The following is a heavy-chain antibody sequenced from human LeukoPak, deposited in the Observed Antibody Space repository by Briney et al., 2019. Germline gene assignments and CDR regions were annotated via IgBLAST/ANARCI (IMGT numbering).Heavy chain of an antibody. CDR3: ARSGGLRYFDWLSPTTNWFDP. J-gene: IGHJ5*02. D-gene: IGHD3-9*01. CDR2: MNPNSGNT. Sequence: GASVKVSCKASGYTFTSYDINWVRQATGQGLEWMGWMNPNSGNTGYAQKFQGRVTMTRNASISTAYMELSSLRSEDTAVYYCARSGGLRYFDWLSPTTNWFDPWGQGTLVTVSS. CDR1: GYTFTSYD. V-gene: IGHV1-8*01.